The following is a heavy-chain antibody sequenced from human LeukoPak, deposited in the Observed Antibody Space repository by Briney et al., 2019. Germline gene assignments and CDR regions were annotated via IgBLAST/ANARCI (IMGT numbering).Heavy chain of an antibody. V-gene: IGHV1-8*03. J-gene: IGHJ4*02. Sequence: ASVKVSCKASGYTFTSYDINWVRQATGQGLEWMGWMNPNSGNTGYAQKFQGRVTITRNTSISTAYMELSSLRSEDTAVYYCVRGPDYSNYAYYFDYWGQGTLVTVSS. CDR3: VRGPDYSNYAYYFDY. CDR1: GYTFTSYD. CDR2: MNPNSGNT. D-gene: IGHD4-11*01.